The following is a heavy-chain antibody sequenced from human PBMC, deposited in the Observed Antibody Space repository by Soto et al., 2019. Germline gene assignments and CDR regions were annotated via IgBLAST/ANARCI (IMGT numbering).Heavy chain of an antibody. Sequence: PAGSLRLSCAASEFTFSSYWMSWVRQAPGKGLEWVANIKQDGSEKYYVDSVKGRFTISRDNARNSLYLQMNSLRAEDTAVYYCARDEGMYSSGWDASGYYYGMDVWGQGTTVTVSS. CDR2: IKQDGSEK. V-gene: IGHV3-7*03. CDR1: EFTFSSYW. CDR3: ARDEGMYSSGWDASGYYYGMDV. D-gene: IGHD6-19*01. J-gene: IGHJ6*02.